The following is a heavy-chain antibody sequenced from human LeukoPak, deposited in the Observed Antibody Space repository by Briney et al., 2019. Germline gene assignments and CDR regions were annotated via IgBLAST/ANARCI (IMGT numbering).Heavy chain of an antibody. CDR2: ISGSGGST. Sequence: GGSLRLSCAASGFTFSSYGMTWVRQAPGKGLEWVSAISGSGGSTYYADSVKGRFTISRDTSRSTLYLQMNSLRAEDAAVYYCAKAPVTSCRGAFCYPFDYWGQGTLVTVSS. CDR1: GFTFSSYG. CDR3: AKAPVTSCRGAFCYPFDY. J-gene: IGHJ4*02. V-gene: IGHV3-23*01. D-gene: IGHD2-15*01.